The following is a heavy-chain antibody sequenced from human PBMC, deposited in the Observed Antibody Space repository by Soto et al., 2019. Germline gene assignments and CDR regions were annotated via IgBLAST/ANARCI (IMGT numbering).Heavy chain of an antibody. CDR3: ARLTIRAAADYYFDY. CDR2: IYYSGST. CDR1: GGSISSSSYY. D-gene: IGHD6-13*01. J-gene: IGHJ4*02. Sequence: TSETLSLTCTVSGGSISSSSYYWGWIRQPPGKGLEWIGSIYYSGSTYYNPSLKSRVTISVDTSKNQFSLKLSSVTAADTAVYYCARLTIRAAADYYFDYWGQGTLVTVSS. V-gene: IGHV4-39*01.